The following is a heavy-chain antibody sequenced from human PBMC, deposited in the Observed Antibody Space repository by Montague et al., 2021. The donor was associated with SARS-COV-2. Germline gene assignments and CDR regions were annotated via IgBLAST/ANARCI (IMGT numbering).Heavy chain of an antibody. CDR3: ARGLDGYNWGY. D-gene: IGHD5-24*01. J-gene: IGHJ4*02. Sequence: SETLSLTCTVPGGSLGTSGYYWGWIRQPPGKGLEWIGSMYYSGSTHYNPSLKSRVTVSVDTSNNQFFLKLSSVTAADTAVYYCARGLDGYNWGYWGQGTLVTVSS. CDR2: MYYSGST. CDR1: GGSLGTSGYY. V-gene: IGHV4-39*01.